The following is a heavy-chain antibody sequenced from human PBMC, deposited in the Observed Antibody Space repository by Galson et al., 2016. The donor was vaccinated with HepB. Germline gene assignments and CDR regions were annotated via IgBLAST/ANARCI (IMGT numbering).Heavy chain of an antibody. CDR2: INPSGGST. J-gene: IGHJ4*02. Sequence: SVKVSCKASRYTFTSYYMHWVRQAPGQGLEWMGIINPSGGSTSYAQKFQGRVTMTRDTSTSTVYMEVTSLRSEDTAVYYCARDRVIVGATLPLDYWGQGTLVTVSS. V-gene: IGHV1-46*01. CDR3: ARDRVIVGATLPLDY. CDR1: RYTFTSYY. D-gene: IGHD1-26*01.